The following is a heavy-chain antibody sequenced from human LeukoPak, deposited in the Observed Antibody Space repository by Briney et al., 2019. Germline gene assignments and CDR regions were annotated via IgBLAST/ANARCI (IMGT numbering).Heavy chain of an antibody. J-gene: IGHJ4*02. Sequence: SCKASRYTFTSYAMHWVRQAPGKGLEWVAVISSDGSNKYYADSVKGRFTISRDNSKNTLYLQMNSLRVEDTAVYYCARDDPVTTSSPFDYWGQGTLVTVSS. D-gene: IGHD4-17*01. CDR3: ARDDPVTTSSPFDY. CDR2: ISSDGSNK. CDR1: RYTFTSYA. V-gene: IGHV3-30*04.